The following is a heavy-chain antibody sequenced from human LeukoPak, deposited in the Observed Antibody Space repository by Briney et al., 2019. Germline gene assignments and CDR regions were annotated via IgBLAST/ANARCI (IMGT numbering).Heavy chain of an antibody. CDR3: AREVAAAGSYY. CDR1: GFTFSSYS. V-gene: IGHV3-21*01. CDR2: ISSSITYR. J-gene: IGHJ4*02. D-gene: IGHD6-13*01. Sequence: PGGSLRLSCAASGFTFSSYSMNWVRQAPGKGLEWVSSISSSITYRYYADSLKGRFTVSRDNTNNSLYLQMNSLRADDTAVYYCAREVAAAGSYYWGQGTLGTASS.